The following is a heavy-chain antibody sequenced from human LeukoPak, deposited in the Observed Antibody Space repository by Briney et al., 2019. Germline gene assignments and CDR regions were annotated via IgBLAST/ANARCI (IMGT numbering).Heavy chain of an antibody. CDR2: INPSSGVT. D-gene: IGHD1-26*01. V-gene: IGHV1-2*06. CDR1: GYTFTGYY. CDR3: VRHIKPAGPWDGMDV. J-gene: IGHJ6*02. Sequence: ASVKVSCKASGYTFTGYYIHWVRQAPGQGLEWMGRINPSSGVTTYVQKFQGRVTMTIDTSTSTAYMELRSLKSDDTAVYYCVRHIKPAGPWDGMDVWGQGTTVIVSS.